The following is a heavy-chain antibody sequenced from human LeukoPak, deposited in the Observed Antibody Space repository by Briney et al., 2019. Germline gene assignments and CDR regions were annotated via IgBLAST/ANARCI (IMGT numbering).Heavy chain of an antibody. CDR2: ISGSGGST. Sequence: GGSLRLSCAASGFTFSSYAMSWVRQAPGKGLEWVSAISGSGGSTYYADSVKGRFTISIDNSKNTLYLQMNSLRAEDTAVYYCAKAKRVAAAGSYYFDYWGQGTLVTVSS. V-gene: IGHV3-23*01. CDR1: GFTFSSYA. J-gene: IGHJ4*02. CDR3: AKAKRVAAAGSYYFDY. D-gene: IGHD6-13*01.